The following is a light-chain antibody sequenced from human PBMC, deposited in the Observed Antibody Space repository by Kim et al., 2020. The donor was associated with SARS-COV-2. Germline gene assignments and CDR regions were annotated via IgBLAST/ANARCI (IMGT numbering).Light chain of an antibody. J-gene: IGKJ3*01. CDR3: QQSYSFPFT. CDR2: AAN. CDR1: QSITTY. V-gene: IGKV1-39*01. Sequence: DIQMTQSPSSLSASVGDRVTITCRASQSITTYLNWYQQKPGKAPKLLIYAANSLQSGVPSRFSGSGSGTDFTITISSLQPEDFATYYCQQSYSFPFTFGPGTKVDIK.